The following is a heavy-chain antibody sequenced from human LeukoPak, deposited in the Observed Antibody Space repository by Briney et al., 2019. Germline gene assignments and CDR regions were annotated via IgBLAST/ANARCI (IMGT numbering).Heavy chain of an antibody. V-gene: IGHV3-23*01. CDR3: ARSGYGSSGWYIY. Sequence: PGGSLRLSCAASGFTFSSYGMSWVRQAPGKGLEWVSAISGSGGSTYYADSVKGRFTISRDNSRNTVYLQMNSLRAEDTAVYYCARSGYGSSGWYIYWGQGTLVTVSS. J-gene: IGHJ4*02. CDR2: ISGSGGST. D-gene: IGHD6-19*01. CDR1: GFTFSSYG.